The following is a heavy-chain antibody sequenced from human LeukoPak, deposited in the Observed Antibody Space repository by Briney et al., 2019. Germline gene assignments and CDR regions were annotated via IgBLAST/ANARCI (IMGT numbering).Heavy chain of an antibody. D-gene: IGHD3-22*01. CDR2: ISGSGDTT. CDR1: GFTFSSYA. J-gene: IGHJ4*02. V-gene: IGHV3-23*01. CDR3: ARGAPMIVMDDIDY. Sequence: GGSLRLSCAASGFTFSSYAMTWVRQAPGQGLEGVSGISGSGDTTYYADSVKGRITISRDNSKNTLYLQMNSLRAEDTAVYYCARGAPMIVMDDIDYWGQGTLVTVSS.